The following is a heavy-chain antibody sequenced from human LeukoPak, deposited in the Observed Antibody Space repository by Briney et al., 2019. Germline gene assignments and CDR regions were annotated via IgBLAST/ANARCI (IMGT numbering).Heavy chain of an antibody. J-gene: IGHJ5*02. D-gene: IGHD2-21*02. CDR2: ISGRGGRT. CDR3: AKEAYCGGDCSRWFDP. CDR1: GITFSNSV. V-gene: IGHV3-23*01. Sequence: GGSLRLSRAASGITFSNSVMSWVRQAPGRGLEWVSGISGRGGRTYYADYVKGRFTISRDNSKNTLYLQMNSLRAEDTAVYYCAKEAYCGGDCSRWFDPWGQGTLVTVSS.